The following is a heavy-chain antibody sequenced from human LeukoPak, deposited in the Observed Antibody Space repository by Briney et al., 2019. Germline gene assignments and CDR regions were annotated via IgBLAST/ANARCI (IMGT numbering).Heavy chain of an antibody. Sequence: ASVKVSCKASGYTFTSYGISWVRQAPGQGLEWMGWISAYNGNTNYAQKLQGRVTMTTDTSTSTAYMELRSLRSDDTAVYYCARDSYYYDSSGSPLRYWGQGTLVTVSS. CDR1: GYTFTSYG. CDR2: ISAYNGNT. V-gene: IGHV1-18*01. CDR3: ARDSYYYDSSGSPLRY. J-gene: IGHJ4*02. D-gene: IGHD3-22*01.